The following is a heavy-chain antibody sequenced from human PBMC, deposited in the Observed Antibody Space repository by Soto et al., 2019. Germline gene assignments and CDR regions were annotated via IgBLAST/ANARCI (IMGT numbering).Heavy chain of an antibody. V-gene: IGHV4-34*01. CDR3: ARGRGSGLDV. CDR2: INHSGST. J-gene: IGHJ6*04. CDR1: GGSFSGYY. Sequence: SETLSLTCAVYGGSFSGYYWSWIRQPPGKGLEWIGEINHSGSTNYNPSLKSRVTISVDTSKNQFSLKLSSVTAADTAVYYCARGRGSGLDVWGKGTTVTVSS. D-gene: IGHD3-10*01.